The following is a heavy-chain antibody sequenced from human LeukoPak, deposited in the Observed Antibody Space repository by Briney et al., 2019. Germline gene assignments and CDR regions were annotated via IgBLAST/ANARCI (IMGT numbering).Heavy chain of an antibody. CDR3: ARQAGGYSSGWYQFHFDY. Sequence: ASVKVSCKASDYTFTSYGISLVRQAPGQGREWMGWINTYNGNTNYAQKLQGRVTMTTDTSTRTAYMELRSLRSDDTAMYYCARQAGGYSSGWYQFHFDYWGPGTLVIVSS. CDR1: DYTFTSYG. V-gene: IGHV1-18*04. D-gene: IGHD6-19*01. J-gene: IGHJ4*02. CDR2: INTYNGNT.